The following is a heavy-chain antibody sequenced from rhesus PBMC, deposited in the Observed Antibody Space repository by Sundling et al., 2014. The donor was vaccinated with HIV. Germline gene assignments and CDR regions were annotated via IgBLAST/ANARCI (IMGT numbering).Heavy chain of an antibody. CDR2: ISSGGGST. Sequence: EVQLVESGGGLVQPGGSLRLSCAASGFTFSNYGMYWVRQAPGKGLEWISAISSGGGSTYYADSVKGRFTISRDNSKNTLSLQMNSLRAEDTAVYYCAKGGLYCSGSVCYFDYWGQGVLVTVSS. CDR1: GFTFSNYG. J-gene: IGHJ4*01. V-gene: IGHV3S42*01. CDR3: AKGGLYCSGSVCYFDY. D-gene: IGHD2-39*02.